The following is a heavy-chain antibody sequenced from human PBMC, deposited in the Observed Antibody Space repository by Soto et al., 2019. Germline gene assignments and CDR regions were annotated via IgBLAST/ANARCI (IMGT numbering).Heavy chain of an antibody. V-gene: IGHV2-5*02. CDR3: VHKGGGDRILDY. CDR1: GFSLSTSGVG. J-gene: IGHJ4*02. CDR2: IYWDDYK. D-gene: IGHD3-16*01. Sequence: QITLKESGPALVKPTQTLTLTCTFSGFSLSTSGVGVGWIRQPPGEALEWLALIYWDDYKHFSPSLESRLTITKDPSKNQVVLTMTNMDPVDTAPYSWVHKGGGDRILDYWGQGTLVTVSS.